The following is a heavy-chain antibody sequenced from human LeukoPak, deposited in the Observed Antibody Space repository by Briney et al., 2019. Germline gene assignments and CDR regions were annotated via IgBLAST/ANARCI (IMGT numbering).Heavy chain of an antibody. CDR1: GFTFDDYG. D-gene: IGHD6-13*01. CDR2: INWNGGST. V-gene: IGHV3-20*04. Sequence: RPGGSLRLSCAASGFTFDDYGMSWVRQAPGKGLEWVSGINWNGGSTGYADSVKGLFTISRDNAKNSLYLQMNSLRAEDTALYYCAREMKAIAAAGSFDYWGQGTLVTVSS. CDR3: AREMKAIAAAGSFDY. J-gene: IGHJ4*02.